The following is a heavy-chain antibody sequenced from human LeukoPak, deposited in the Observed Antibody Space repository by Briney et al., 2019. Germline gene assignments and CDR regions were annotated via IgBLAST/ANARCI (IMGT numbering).Heavy chain of an antibody. V-gene: IGHV4-39*07. J-gene: IGHJ4*02. D-gene: IGHD4-23*01. Sequence: KPSETLSLTCTVSGGSISSSSYYWGWIRQPPGKGLEWIGSIYYSGSTYYNPSLKSRVTISVDTSKNQFSLKLSSVTAADTAVYYCAREVSDVVTPRGPFDYWGQGTLVTVSS. CDR1: GGSISSSSYY. CDR3: AREVSDVVTPRGPFDY. CDR2: IYYSGST.